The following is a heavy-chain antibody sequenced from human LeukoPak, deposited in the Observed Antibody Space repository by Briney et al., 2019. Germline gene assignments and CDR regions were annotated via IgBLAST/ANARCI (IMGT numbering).Heavy chain of an antibody. CDR2: IYHDGST. CDR1: THSVSTDYY. CDR3: AREGLISIVRGLNFGY. V-gene: IGHV4-38-2*02. J-gene: IGHJ4*02. D-gene: IGHD3-10*01. Sequence: SETLSLTCTVSTHSVSTDYYWGWIRQPPGKGLEWIGNIYHDGSTYYTPSLKSRVTISVDTSKNQFSLKLTSVTAADTAVYYCAREGLISIVRGLNFGYWGQGTLVSVSS.